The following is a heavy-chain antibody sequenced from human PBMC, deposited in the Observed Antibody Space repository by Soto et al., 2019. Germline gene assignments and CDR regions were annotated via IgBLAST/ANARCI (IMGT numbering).Heavy chain of an antibody. J-gene: IGHJ2*01. CDR2: ITPDGTEQ. CDR1: GFTFNTYA. CDR3: AKWGILGAQGMAYFDL. V-gene: IGHV3-30*18. D-gene: IGHD1-26*01. Sequence: QVQLMESGGGVVQPGRSLRLSCAASGFTFNTYAMHWVRQAPGKGLEWVAVITPDGTEQYYADSVKGRFTISRDNSKNTLYLQMNSLGLEDMSIYHCAKWGILGAQGMAYFDLWGRGTLVTVSS.